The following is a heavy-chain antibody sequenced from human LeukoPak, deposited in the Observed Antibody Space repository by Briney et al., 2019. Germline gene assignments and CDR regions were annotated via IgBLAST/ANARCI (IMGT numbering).Heavy chain of an antibody. CDR1: GFTFSSYA. V-gene: IGHV3-30-3*01. Sequence: PGGSLRLSCAASGFTFSSYAMHWVRQAPGKGLEWVAVISYDGSNKYYADSVKGRFTISRDNAKNTLYLQMNSLRAEDTAVYYCARDRSHYYDSSGSRAFDYWGQGTLVTVSS. CDR2: ISYDGSNK. D-gene: IGHD3-22*01. J-gene: IGHJ4*02. CDR3: ARDRSHYYDSSGSRAFDY.